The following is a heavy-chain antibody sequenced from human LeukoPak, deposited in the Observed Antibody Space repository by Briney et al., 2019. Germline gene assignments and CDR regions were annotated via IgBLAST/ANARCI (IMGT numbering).Heavy chain of an antibody. J-gene: IGHJ5*02. CDR2: IYHSGST. Sequence: SETLSLTCTVSGASISNTGYYWGWIRQPPGKGLEWIGNIYHSGSTYYSLSLKSRVTLSVDTSKNQFSLKLSSVTAADTAVYYCAGLLNGGASHWFDPWGQGTLVTVSS. CDR3: AGLLNGGASHWFDP. CDR1: GASISNTGYY. D-gene: IGHD7-27*01. V-gene: IGHV4-39*01.